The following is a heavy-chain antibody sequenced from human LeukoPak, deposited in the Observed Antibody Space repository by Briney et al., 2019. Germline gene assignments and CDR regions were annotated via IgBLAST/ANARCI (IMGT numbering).Heavy chain of an antibody. CDR1: GFIFSTYV. Sequence: GGSLRLSSATSGFIFSTYVLSWVRQAPGKGLEWASSISGSGGSTYHADSVKGRFTISRDSSKNTLYLQMNSLRAEDTAIYYCARVIRAAPGKGYFDYWGQGTLVTVS. CDR2: ISGSGGST. J-gene: IGHJ4*02. CDR3: ARVIRAAPGKGYFDY. D-gene: IGHD6-13*01. V-gene: IGHV3-23*01.